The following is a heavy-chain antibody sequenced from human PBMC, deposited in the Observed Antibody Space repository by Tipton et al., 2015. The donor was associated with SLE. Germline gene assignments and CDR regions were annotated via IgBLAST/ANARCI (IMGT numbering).Heavy chain of an antibody. Sequence: GSLRLSCAASGFTFSSYAMSWVRQAPGKGLEWVAFIRYDGSNKHYADSVKGRFTISRDNSKNTLYLQMNSLRAEDTAVYYCAKASAEAAAGMGDYWGQGTLVTVSS. CDR1: GFTFSSYA. J-gene: IGHJ4*02. CDR2: IRYDGSNK. V-gene: IGHV3-30*02. CDR3: AKASAEAAAGMGDY. D-gene: IGHD6-13*01.